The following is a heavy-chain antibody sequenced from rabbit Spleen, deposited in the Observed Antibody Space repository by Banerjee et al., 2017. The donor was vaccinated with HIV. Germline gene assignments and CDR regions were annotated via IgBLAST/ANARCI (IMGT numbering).Heavy chain of an antibody. V-gene: IGHV1S40*01. D-gene: IGHD3-1*01. J-gene: IGHJ4*01. Sequence: QSLEESGGDLVKPGASLTLTCTASGVSFSISSYMCWVRQAPGKGLEWIASINSFSGRGVYATWAKGRFTISRTSSTTVALQMTSLTVADTATYFCAKDLPGAIGWNFDLWGPGTLVTVS. CDR3: AKDLPGAIGWNFDL. CDR2: INSFSGRG. CDR1: GVSFSISSY.